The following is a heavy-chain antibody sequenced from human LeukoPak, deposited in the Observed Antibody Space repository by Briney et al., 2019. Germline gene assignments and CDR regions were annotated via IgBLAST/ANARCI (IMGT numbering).Heavy chain of an antibody. CDR2: IYYSGST. CDR3: ARRGTAIDY. D-gene: IGHD5-18*01. Sequence: ETSETLSLTCTASGGSISSSSYYWGWIRQPPGKGLEWIGSIYYSGSTYYNPSLKSRVTISVDTSKNQFSLKLSSVTAADTAVYYCARRGTAIDYWGQGTLVTVSS. CDR1: GGSISSSSYY. V-gene: IGHV4-39*01. J-gene: IGHJ4*02.